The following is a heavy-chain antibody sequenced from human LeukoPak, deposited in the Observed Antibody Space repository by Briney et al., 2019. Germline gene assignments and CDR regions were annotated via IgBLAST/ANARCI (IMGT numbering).Heavy chain of an antibody. V-gene: IGHV4-34*01. Sequence: SETLSLTCAVYGGSFSNYYWSWIRQPPGKGLEWIGEINHIGSTKYNPSLKSRVTISVDTSKNQFSLKLSSVTAADTAVYYCARRRSGSYCNDYWGQGTLVTVSS. J-gene: IGHJ4*02. CDR2: INHIGST. CDR3: ARRRSGSYCNDY. CDR1: GGSFSNYY. D-gene: IGHD1-26*01.